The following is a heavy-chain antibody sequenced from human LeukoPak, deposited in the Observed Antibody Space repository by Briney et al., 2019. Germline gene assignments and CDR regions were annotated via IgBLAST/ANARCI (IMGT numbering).Heavy chain of an antibody. CDR1: GFMFSSNW. CDR3: AKLWSGYSSADY. V-gene: IGHV3-23*01. D-gene: IGHD3-3*01. CDR2: ISGSGGST. Sequence: GGSLRLSCAASGFMFSSNWMSWVRLAPGKGLEWVSAISGSGGSTYYADSVKGRFTISRDNSKNTLYLQMNSLRAEDTAVYYCAKLWSGYSSADYWGQGTLVTVSS. J-gene: IGHJ4*02.